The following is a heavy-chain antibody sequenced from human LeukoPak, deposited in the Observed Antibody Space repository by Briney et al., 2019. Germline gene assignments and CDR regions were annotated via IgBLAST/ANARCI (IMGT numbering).Heavy chain of an antibody. D-gene: IGHD2-2*01. Sequence: GGSLRLSSAVSGFTFSSYWMSWVRQAPGKGLEWVASIKEEGSEKHYVDSVKGRFTISRDNAKNSLYLQMNSLRAEDTAVYYCARGPSQLAWCHGIRVTVAS. CDR1: GFTFSSYW. V-gene: IGHV3-7*01. CDR2: IKEEGSEK. J-gene: IGHJ4*01. CDR3: ARGPSQLA.